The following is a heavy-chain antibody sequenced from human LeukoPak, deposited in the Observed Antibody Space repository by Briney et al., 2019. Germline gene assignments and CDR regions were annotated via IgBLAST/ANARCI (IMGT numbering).Heavy chain of an antibody. V-gene: IGHV1-18*01. CDR1: GYTFTSYG. Sequence: VASVKVSCKASGYTFTSYGISWVRQAPGQGLEWMGWISAYNGNTNYAQKLQGRVTMTTDTSTSTAYMELRSLRSDDTAVYYCARGSSYDILTDFDYWGQGTLVTVSS. CDR2: ISAYNGNT. CDR3: ARGSSYDILTDFDY. D-gene: IGHD3-9*01. J-gene: IGHJ4*02.